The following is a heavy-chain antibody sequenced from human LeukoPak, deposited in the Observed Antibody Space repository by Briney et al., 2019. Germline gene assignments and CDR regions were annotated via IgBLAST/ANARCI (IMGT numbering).Heavy chain of an antibody. CDR1: GFTFSSYT. Sequence: GGSLRLSCAASGFTFSSYTMNWVRRAPGKGLEWVSSISSSSSYIYYADSVKGRFTISRDNAKNSLYLQMNSLRAEDMAVYYCARDPGGYSSGGELDVWGKGTTVTVSS. J-gene: IGHJ6*04. CDR3: ARDPGGYSSGGELDV. D-gene: IGHD6-19*01. CDR2: ISSSSSYI. V-gene: IGHV3-21*01.